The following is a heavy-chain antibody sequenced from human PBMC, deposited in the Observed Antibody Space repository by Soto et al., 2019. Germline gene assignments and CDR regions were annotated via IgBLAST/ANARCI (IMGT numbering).Heavy chain of an antibody. J-gene: IGHJ3*02. D-gene: IGHD1-26*01. Sequence: EVQLVESGGGVVQPGGSLRLSCVGSGLRFDDYAMHWVRQVPGKGLEWVAGISWHSGSLNYADSAKGRFTMSRDNAKNSLYLQMDSLKPEDTALYFCAKDRMGAPRWDAFEIWGQGTMVTVTS. CDR2: ISWHSGSL. CDR3: AKDRMGAPRWDAFEI. V-gene: IGHV3-9*01. CDR1: GLRFDDYA.